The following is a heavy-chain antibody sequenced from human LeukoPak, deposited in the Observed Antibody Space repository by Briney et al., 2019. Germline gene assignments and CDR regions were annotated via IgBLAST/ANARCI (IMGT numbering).Heavy chain of an antibody. D-gene: IGHD2/OR15-2a*01. Sequence: SGGSLRLSCAASGFTFSSYTMNWVRQAPGKGLEWVSFISGSSNFINYAGSVKDRFTISRDNAKNSLYLQMNSLRAEDTAVYYCARDRDTGEYYQYVMDVWGKGTTVTVSS. CDR2: ISGSSNFI. CDR1: GFTFSSYT. V-gene: IGHV3-21*06. CDR3: ARDRDTGEYYQYVMDV. J-gene: IGHJ6*04.